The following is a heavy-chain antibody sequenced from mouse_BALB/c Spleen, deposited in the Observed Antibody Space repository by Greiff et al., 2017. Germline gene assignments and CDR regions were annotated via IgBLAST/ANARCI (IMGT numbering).Heavy chain of an antibody. CDR2: IYPGSGST. V-gene: IGHV1S22*01. D-gene: IGHD2-14*01. CDR3: TREDGVRRYFDY. CDR1: GYTFTSYW. Sequence: LQQPGSELVRPGASVKLSCKASGYTFTSYWMHWVKQRHGQGLEWIGSIYPGSGSTNYDEKFKSKGTLTVDTSSSTAYMHLSSLTSEDSAVYYYTREDGVRRYFDYWGQGTTLTVSA. J-gene: IGHJ2*01.